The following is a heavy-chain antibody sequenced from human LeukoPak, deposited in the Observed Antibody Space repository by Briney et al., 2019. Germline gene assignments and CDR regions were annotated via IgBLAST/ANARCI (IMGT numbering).Heavy chain of an antibody. CDR1: GGSFSGYY. J-gene: IGHJ6*03. D-gene: IGHD3-9*01. CDR3: AREYYDILTGYYTIYYYYMDV. V-gene: IGHV4-34*01. Sequence: PSETPSLTCAVYGGSFSGYYWSWLRQPPGKGVEWIGEINHRGSTNYNPSLKSRVTISVDTSKNQFSLKLSSVTAADTAVYYRAREYYDILTGYYTIYYYYMDVWGKGTTVTVSS. CDR2: INHRGST.